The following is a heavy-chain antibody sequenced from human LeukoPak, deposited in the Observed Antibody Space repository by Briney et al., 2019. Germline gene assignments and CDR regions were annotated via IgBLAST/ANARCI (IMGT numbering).Heavy chain of an antibody. CDR3: ATSTGTTHYYYYYMDV. D-gene: IGHD1-1*01. J-gene: IGHJ6*03. CDR2: ISSSSSYI. V-gene: IGHV3-21*01. CDR1: GFTFSSYN. Sequence: GGSLRLSCAASGFTFSSYNMNWVRQAPGKGLEWVSSISSSSSYIYYADSVKGRFTISRDNAKNSLYLQMNSLRAEDTAVYYCATSTGTTHYYYYYMDVWGKGTTVTVSS.